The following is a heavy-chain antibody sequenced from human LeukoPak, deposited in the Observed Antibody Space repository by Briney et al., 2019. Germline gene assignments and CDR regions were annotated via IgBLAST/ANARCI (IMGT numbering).Heavy chain of an antibody. V-gene: IGHV3-21*01. J-gene: IGHJ4*02. CDR3: ARVRRAYGDYGCFDY. D-gene: IGHD4-17*01. CDR2: ISSSSSYI. Sequence: PGGSLRLSCAASGFTFSSYSMNWVRQAPGMGLEWVSSISSSSSYIYYADSVKGRFTISRDNAKNSLYLQMNSLRAEDTAVYYCARVRRAYGDYGCFDYWGQGTLVTVSS. CDR1: GFTFSSYS.